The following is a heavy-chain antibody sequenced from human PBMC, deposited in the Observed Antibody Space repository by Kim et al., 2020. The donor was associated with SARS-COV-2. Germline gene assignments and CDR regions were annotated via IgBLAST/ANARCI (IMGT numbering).Heavy chain of an antibody. D-gene: IGHD6-19*01. CDR2: VSYHGSVK. V-gene: IGHV3-30*03. Sequence: GGSLRLSCKASGFTLTKYGMHWVRQAPGTGLEWVAFVSYHGSVKYYGETVKGRFTISRDTSKNTLFLQMDSLRAEDTAVYYCTRGAVSGNDALGIWGQGSLVTVSS. CDR1: GFTLTKYG. J-gene: IGHJ3*02. CDR3: TRGAVSGNDALGI.